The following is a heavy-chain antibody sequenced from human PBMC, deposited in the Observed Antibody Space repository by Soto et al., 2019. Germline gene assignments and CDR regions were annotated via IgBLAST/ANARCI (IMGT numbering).Heavy chain of an antibody. CDR2: IWYDGSNK. D-gene: IGHD2-15*01. CDR3: ARKGHCSGGSCYQYYYYGMDV. V-gene: IGHV3-33*01. Sequence: QVQLVKSGRGVVQPGRSLRLSCAASGFTFSSYGMHWVRQAPGKGLEWVAVIWYDGSNKYYADSVKGRFTISRDNSKNTLYLQMNSLRAEDTAVYYCARKGHCSGGSCYQYYYYGMDVWGQGTTVTVSS. CDR1: GFTFSSYG. J-gene: IGHJ6*02.